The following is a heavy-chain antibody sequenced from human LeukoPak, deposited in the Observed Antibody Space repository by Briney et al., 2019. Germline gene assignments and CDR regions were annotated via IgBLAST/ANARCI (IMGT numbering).Heavy chain of an antibody. CDR2: ISSSGDSL. Sequence: PGRSLRLSCAASGFTFSTYEMKWVRQAPGKGLEWVSYISSSGDSLYYSDSVKGRFTISRDNARNSLYLQMNSLRAEDTAIYYCARMAVAGQYNDYWGQGTLVTVSS. CDR1: GFTFSTYE. V-gene: IGHV3-48*03. CDR3: ARMAVAGQYNDY. J-gene: IGHJ4*02. D-gene: IGHD6-19*01.